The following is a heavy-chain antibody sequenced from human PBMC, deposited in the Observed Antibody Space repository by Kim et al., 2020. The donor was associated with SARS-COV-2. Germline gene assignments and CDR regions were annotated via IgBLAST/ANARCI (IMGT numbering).Heavy chain of an antibody. D-gene: IGHD3-10*01. Sequence: SVKVSCKASGGTFSSYAISWVRQAPGQGLEWMGRIIPILDIANYAQKFQGRVTITADKSTSTAYMELSSLRSEDTAVYYCARVPSEAAGGYDYYYGMDV. CDR2: IIPILDIA. CDR3: ARVPSEAAGGYDYYYGMDV. V-gene: IGHV1-69*04. J-gene: IGHJ6*01. CDR1: GGTFSSYA.